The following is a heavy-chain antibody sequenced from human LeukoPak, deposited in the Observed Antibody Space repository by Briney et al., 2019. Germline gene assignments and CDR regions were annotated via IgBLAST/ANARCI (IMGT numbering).Heavy chain of an antibody. V-gene: IGHV3-53*01. D-gene: IGHD3-10*01. CDR2: IYSGGST. Sequence: GGSLRLSCAASGFTVSSNYMSWVRQAPGKGLEWVSVIYSGGSTYYADSVKDRFTISRHNSKNTLYLQMNSLRADDTAVYYCARDPSRGLYYFDHWGQGTLVTVSS. J-gene: IGHJ4*02. CDR1: GFTVSSNY. CDR3: ARDPSRGLYYFDH.